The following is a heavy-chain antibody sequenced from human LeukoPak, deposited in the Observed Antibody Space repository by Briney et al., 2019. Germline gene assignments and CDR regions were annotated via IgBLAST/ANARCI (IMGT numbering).Heavy chain of an antibody. CDR1: GFTFSSYS. CDR3: ARDSCSSTSCYGLMDY. CDR2: ISSSSSYI. Sequence: GGSLRLSCAASGFTFSSYSMNWVRQAPGKGLEWVSSISSSSSYIYYADSVKGRFTISRDNAKNSLYLQMNSLRAEDTAVYYCARDSCSSTSCYGLMDYWGQGTLVTVSS. D-gene: IGHD2-2*01. V-gene: IGHV3-21*01. J-gene: IGHJ4*02.